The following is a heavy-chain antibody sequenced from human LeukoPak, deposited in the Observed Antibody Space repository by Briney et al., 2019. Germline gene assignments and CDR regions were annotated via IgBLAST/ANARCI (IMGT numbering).Heavy chain of an antibody. D-gene: IGHD2-15*01. CDR1: GFTFSSYA. CDR3: AKGMDIVVVNYGMDV. V-gene: IGHV3-23*01. Sequence: GGSLRLSCAASGFTFSSYAMSWVRQAPGKGLEWVSAISGSGGSTYYADSVKGRFTISRDNSKNTLYLQMNSLRAEDTAVYYCAKGMDIVVVNYGMDVWGKGTTVTVSS. J-gene: IGHJ6*04. CDR2: ISGSGGST.